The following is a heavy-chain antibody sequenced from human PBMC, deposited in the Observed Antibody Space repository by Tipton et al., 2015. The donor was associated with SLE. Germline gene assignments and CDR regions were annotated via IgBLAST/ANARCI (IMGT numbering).Heavy chain of an antibody. CDR3: AKEPFGGGSWYFDL. D-gene: IGHD3-16*01. CDR2: INRDGSGT. CDR1: GFTFSSYW. Sequence: SLRLSCAASGFTFSSYWMHWVRQAPGKGLVWVSRINRDGSGTTYANSVKGRFTISRDNAKKTLYLQMNSLRAEDTAVYYCAKEPFGGGSWYFDLWGRGTLVTVSS. J-gene: IGHJ2*01. V-gene: IGHV3-74*01.